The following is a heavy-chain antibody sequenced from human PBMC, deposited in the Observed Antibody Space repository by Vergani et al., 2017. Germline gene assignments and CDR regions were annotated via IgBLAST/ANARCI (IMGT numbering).Heavy chain of an antibody. CDR3: ATGAGPFDI. V-gene: IGHV4-4*07. CDR1: GDPMNTYY. CDR2: ILGSGTA. J-gene: IGHJ4*02. D-gene: IGHD7-27*01. Sequence: QVQLQESGPGLVKPSETLSLTCSVSGDPMNTYYWTWIRQSAGKRLEWIGDILGSGTANYNPSFQGRVSMSVATSKNQFSLKLTSVTAADTAVYYCATGAGPFDIWGQGTLVTVSS.